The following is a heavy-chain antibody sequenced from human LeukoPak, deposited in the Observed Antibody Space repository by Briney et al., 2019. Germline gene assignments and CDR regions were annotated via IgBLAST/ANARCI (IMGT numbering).Heavy chain of an antibody. D-gene: IGHD5/OR15-5a*01. Sequence: GASVKVSCKASGGTFSSYAISWVRPAPGQGLAWMGRIIPIFGIANYAQKFQGRVTITADKSTSTAYMELSSLRSEDTAVYYCARGVAWENSVPFDYWGQGTLVTVSS. CDR1: GGTFSSYA. CDR2: IIPIFGIA. J-gene: IGHJ4*02. V-gene: IGHV1-69*04. CDR3: ARGVAWENSVPFDY.